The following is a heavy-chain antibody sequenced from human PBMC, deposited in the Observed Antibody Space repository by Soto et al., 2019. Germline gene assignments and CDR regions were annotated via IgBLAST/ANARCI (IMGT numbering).Heavy chain of an antibody. Sequence: ASVKVSCKASEYTLTGYYTHLVRQAPGQGLEWMGGIIPIFGTANYAQKFQGRVTITADESTSTAYMELSSLRSEDTAVYYCARVERNYYDSSGYNDAFDIWGQGTMVTVSS. CDR3: ARVERNYYDSSGYNDAFDI. J-gene: IGHJ3*02. CDR1: EYTLTGYY. D-gene: IGHD3-22*01. CDR2: IIPIFGTA. V-gene: IGHV1-69*13.